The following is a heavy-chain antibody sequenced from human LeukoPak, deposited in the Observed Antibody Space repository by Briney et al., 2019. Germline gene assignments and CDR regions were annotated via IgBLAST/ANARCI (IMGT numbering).Heavy chain of an antibody. CDR3: ASCYGSGSYSAFDI. CDR2: IYYSGST. J-gene: IGHJ3*02. CDR1: GGSISNDY. V-gene: IGHV4-59*01. Sequence: PSETLSLTCTVSGGSISNDYWSWIRQPPGKGLEWIGYIYYSGSTKCSPSLKSRVTMSVDTSKNQFSLKLNSVTAADTAVYYCASCYGSGSYSAFDIWGQGTMVTVSS. D-gene: IGHD3-10*01.